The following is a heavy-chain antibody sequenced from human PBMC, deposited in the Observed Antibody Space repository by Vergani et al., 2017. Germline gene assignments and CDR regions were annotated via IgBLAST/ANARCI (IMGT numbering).Heavy chain of an antibody. D-gene: IGHD2-2*01. CDR2: IIPILGTA. CDR1: GGTFSSYA. J-gene: IGHJ3*02. CDR3: ARGAIVVVPAALEAFDI. V-gene: IGHV1-69*11. Sequence: QVQLVQSGAEVKKPGSSVKVSCKASGGTFSSYAISWVRQAPGQGLEWMGRIIPILGTATYAQKFQGRVTITADESTSTAYMELSSMRSEDTAVYYCARGAIVVVPAALEAFDIWGQGTMVTVSS.